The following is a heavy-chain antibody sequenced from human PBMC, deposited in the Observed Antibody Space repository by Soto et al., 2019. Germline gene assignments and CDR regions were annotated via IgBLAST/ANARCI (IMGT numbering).Heavy chain of an antibody. CDR2: IYHSGST. Sequence: SETLSLTCAVSGGSISSGGYSWSWIRQPPGKGLEWIGYIYHSGSTYYNPSLKSRVTISVDRSKNQFSLKLSSVTAADTAVYYCARDLGYYGSSGYNRVDAFDIWGQGTMVTVSS. CDR1: GGSISSGGYS. D-gene: IGHD3-22*01. CDR3: ARDLGYYGSSGYNRVDAFDI. J-gene: IGHJ3*02. V-gene: IGHV4-30-2*01.